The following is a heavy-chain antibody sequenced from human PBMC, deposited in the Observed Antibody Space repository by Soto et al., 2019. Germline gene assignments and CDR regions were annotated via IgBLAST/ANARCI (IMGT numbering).Heavy chain of an antibody. CDR1: GGSMSSHY. Sequence: SETLSLTCTVSGGSMSSHYWTWLRQPPGKGLEWIGYISYSGSTNYNPSLKSRVTISVDTSKRQFSLKLSSVTAADTAVYYCAREARGVISGMDVWGQGATVTVSS. CDR3: AREARGVISGMDV. CDR2: ISYSGST. J-gene: IGHJ6*01. D-gene: IGHD3-10*01. V-gene: IGHV4-59*11.